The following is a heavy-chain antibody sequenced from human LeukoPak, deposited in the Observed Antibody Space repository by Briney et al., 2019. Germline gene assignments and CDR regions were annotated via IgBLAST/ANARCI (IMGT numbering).Heavy chain of an antibody. V-gene: IGHV1-69*05. J-gene: IGHJ6*03. CDR3: ARDGEYDSSGYYSYYYYYMDV. Sequence: SVKVSCEASGGTFSSYAISWVRQAPGQGLEWMGGIIPIFGTANYAQKFQGRVTITTDESTSTAYMELSSLRSEDTAVYYCARDGEYDSSGYYSYYYYYMDVWGKGTTVTVSS. D-gene: IGHD3-22*01. CDR1: GGTFSSYA. CDR2: IIPIFGTA.